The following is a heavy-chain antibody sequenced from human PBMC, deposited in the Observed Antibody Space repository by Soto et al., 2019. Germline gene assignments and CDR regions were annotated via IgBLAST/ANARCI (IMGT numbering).Heavy chain of an antibody. CDR1: GGTFSSYA. D-gene: IGHD6-13*01. CDR3: ARSLTPGYSSSWYAYDYYGMDV. CDR2: IIPIFGTA. V-gene: IGHV1-69*01. J-gene: IGHJ6*02. Sequence: QVQLVQSGAEVKKPGSSVKVSCKASGGTFSSYAISWVRQAPGQGLEWMGGIIPIFGTANYAQKFQGRVTITADESTSTAYMGLSSLRCEYTAVYYCARSLTPGYSSSWYAYDYYGMDVWGQGATVTVSS.